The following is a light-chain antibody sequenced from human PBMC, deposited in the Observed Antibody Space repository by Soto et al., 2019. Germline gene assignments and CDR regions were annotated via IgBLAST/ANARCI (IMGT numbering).Light chain of an antibody. CDR2: GAS. CDR1: QSVTNSY. V-gene: IGKV3-20*01. J-gene: IGKJ5*01. Sequence: EIVLTQSPDTLSLSPGEGATLSCRASQSVTNSYLAWYQQKPDQAPRLLIYGASSRATGIPDRFSGSGSETDFTLTISRLEPEDFAVYYCQQYSSSPPITFGQGTRLEIK. CDR3: QQYSSSPPIT.